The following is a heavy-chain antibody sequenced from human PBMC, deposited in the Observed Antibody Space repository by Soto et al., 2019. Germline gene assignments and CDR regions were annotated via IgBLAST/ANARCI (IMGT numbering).Heavy chain of an antibody. J-gene: IGHJ5*02. CDR3: AKDRSVDTRDWFDP. CDR1: GFTFGTYA. D-gene: IGHD5-18*01. CDR2: ITGSGGGT. V-gene: IGHV3-23*01. Sequence: EVQLLESGGGLVQPGGSLRLSCAASGFTFGTYAMNWVRQAPGKGLEWVSGITGSGGGTYYADSVKGRFTISRDNSKNTRYLQMNSLRADDTAVYYCAKDRSVDTRDWFDPWGQGTLVTVSS.